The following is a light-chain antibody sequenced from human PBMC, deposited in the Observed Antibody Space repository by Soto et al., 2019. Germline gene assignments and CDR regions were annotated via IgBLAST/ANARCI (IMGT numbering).Light chain of an antibody. J-gene: IGLJ3*02. CDR3: QSYDSSLSGSV. CDR1: SSNIGAGYD. Sequence: QSVLTQPPSVSGAPGQRVTLSCTESSSNIGAGYDVHWYQQLPGTAPKLLIYGNSNRPSGVPDRFSGSKSGTSASLAITGLQAEDEADYYCQSYDSSLSGSVFGGGTKLTVL. CDR2: GNS. V-gene: IGLV1-40*01.